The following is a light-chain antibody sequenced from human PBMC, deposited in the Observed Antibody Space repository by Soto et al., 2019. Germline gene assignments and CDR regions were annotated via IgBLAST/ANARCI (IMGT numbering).Light chain of an antibody. CDR3: QLSGSAPRVI. Sequence: EIMLTQSPGSLSSSPGEGGTLSCRASQSVRRTYLAWYQQKHGQAPRLLISGASNRATGSPDRFSASGSGTDFTLTISSLEAEDIGVYYCQLSGSAPRVIFGGGTRVQIK. CDR2: GAS. CDR1: QSVRRTY. V-gene: IGKV3-20*01. J-gene: IGKJ4*01.